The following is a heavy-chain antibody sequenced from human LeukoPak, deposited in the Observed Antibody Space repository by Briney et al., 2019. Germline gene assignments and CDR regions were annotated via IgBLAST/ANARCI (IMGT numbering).Heavy chain of an antibody. CDR1: GVSIFSYY. CDR2: VHYSGST. D-gene: IGHD3-9*01. J-gene: IGHJ4*02. V-gene: IGHV4-59*08. Sequence: PSETLSLTCSVSGVSIFSYYWNWIRQPPGKGLEWIGYVHYSGSTNYNPSLKSRVTISVDTSKSQFSLKLSSATAAGTAVYYCATGRSIRYFDYWGQGTLLTVSS. CDR3: ATGRSIRYFDY.